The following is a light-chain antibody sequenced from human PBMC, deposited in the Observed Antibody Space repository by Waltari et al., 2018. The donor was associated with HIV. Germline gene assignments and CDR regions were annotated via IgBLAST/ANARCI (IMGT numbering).Light chain of an antibody. J-gene: IGLJ1*01. CDR3: QVWDSSSDHRV. CDR1: NIGSKS. CDR2: DDN. V-gene: IGLV3-21*02. Sequence: SYVLTQPPSVSVAPGQTARITCGGNNIGSKSVHWYQQKPGQAPVVVVYDDNDRPSGIPERFSGSNSGNTATLTISRVEAGDEADYYCQVWDSSSDHRVFGTGTKVTVL.